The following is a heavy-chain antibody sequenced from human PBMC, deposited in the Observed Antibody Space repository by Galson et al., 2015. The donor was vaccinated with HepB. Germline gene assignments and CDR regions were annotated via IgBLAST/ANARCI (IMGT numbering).Heavy chain of an antibody. CDR2: IYWNDDK. D-gene: IGHD7-27*01. CDR3: ARSRKLGMNFDY. V-gene: IGHV2-5*01. Sequence: PALVKPTQTLTLPCTFSGFSLSTSGVAVGWIRQPPGKALEWLALIYWNDDKRYSPSLKSRVTITKDTSKNQVVLTLTNMEPMDTGTYYCARSRKLGMNFDYWGQGTLVTVSS. J-gene: IGHJ4*02. CDR1: GFSLSTSGVA.